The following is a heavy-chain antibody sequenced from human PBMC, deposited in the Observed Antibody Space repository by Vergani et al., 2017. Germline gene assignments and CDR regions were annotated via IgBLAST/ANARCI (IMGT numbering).Heavy chain of an antibody. V-gene: IGHV4-61*02. Sequence: QVQLQESGPGLVKPSQTLSLTCTVSGGSISSGSYYWSWIRQLAGKGLEWIGRIYTSGSTNYNPSLKSRVTMSVDTSKNQFSLKLSSVTAADTAVYYCARETYQQLETYYYYYYMDVWGKGTTVTVSS. CDR1: GGSISSGSYY. J-gene: IGHJ6*03. D-gene: IGHD6-13*01. CDR3: ARETYQQLETYYYYYYMDV. CDR2: IYTSGST.